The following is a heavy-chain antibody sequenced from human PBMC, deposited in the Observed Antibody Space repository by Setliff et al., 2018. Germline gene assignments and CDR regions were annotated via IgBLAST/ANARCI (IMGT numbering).Heavy chain of an antibody. CDR3: GRSPGLAEGGSWFAP. V-gene: IGHV5-51*01. CDR2: VYPGDSET. D-gene: IGHD6-13*01. CDR1: GYSFPSYW. J-gene: IGHJ5*02. Sequence: GESLKISCKGSGYSFPSYWIGWVRQMPGKGLEWMGSVYPGDSETRYSPSFQGQVTISADKSIGTAYLQWSSLKASDTAIYYCGRSPGLAEGGSWFAPWGQGTLVTVSS.